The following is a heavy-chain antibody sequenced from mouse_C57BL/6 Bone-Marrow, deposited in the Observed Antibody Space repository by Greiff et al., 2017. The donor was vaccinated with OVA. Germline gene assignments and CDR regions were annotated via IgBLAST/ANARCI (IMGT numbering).Heavy chain of an antibody. Sequence: QVQLQQPGAELVKPGASVKLSCKASGYTFTSYWMQWVKQRPGQGLEWIGEIDPSDSYTNYNQKFKGKATLTVDTSSSTAYMQLSSLTSEDSAVYYCARWVTTVVANFDYWGQGPTLTVSS. CDR2: IDPSDSYT. D-gene: IGHD1-1*01. CDR3: ARWVTTVVANFDY. V-gene: IGHV1-50*01. J-gene: IGHJ2*01. CDR1: GYTFTSYW.